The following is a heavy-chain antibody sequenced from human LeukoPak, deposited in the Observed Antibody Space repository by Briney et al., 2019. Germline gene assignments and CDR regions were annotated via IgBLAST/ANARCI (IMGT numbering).Heavy chain of an antibody. J-gene: IGHJ4*02. CDR2: IYSSGST. V-gene: IGHV4-39*01. D-gene: IGHD7-27*01. CDR3: ARHWGGGSRGFDY. CDR1: GDSIVSSSYY. Sequence: SETLSLTCTVSGDSIVSSSYYWGWIRQPPGKGLEWIGSIYSSGSTYYNPSLKSRVTITVDTSKNQFSLRLTSVTAADTGVYQCARHWGGGSRGFDYWGQGTLVTVSS.